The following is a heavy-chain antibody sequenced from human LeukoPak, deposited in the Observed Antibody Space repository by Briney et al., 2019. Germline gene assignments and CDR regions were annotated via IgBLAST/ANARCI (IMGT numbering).Heavy chain of an antibody. J-gene: IGHJ3*02. CDR1: GYSISSGYY. D-gene: IGHD2-2*01. Sequence: SETLSLTCTVSGYSISSGYYWGWIRQPPGKGLEWSGGIYHSGSTYYNPSLKSRVSISVDTSKNQFSLKLSSVTAADTAVYYCHIGYCSSTSCYSDAFDIWGQGTMVTVSS. CDR2: IYHSGST. V-gene: IGHV4-38-2*02. CDR3: HIGYCSSTSCYSDAFDI.